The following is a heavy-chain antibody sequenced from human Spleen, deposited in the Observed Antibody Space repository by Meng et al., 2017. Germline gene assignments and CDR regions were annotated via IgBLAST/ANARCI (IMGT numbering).Heavy chain of an antibody. Sequence: GESLKISCAASGFTFSSYGMHWVRQAPGKGLEWVAVIWYDGSNKYYADSVKGRFTISRDNSKNTLYLQMNSLRAEDTAVYYCARDRIEAATGYNGFDPWGQGTLVTVSS. D-gene: IGHD2-15*01. CDR3: ARDRIEAATGYNGFDP. J-gene: IGHJ5*02. V-gene: IGHV3-33*01. CDR1: GFTFSSYG. CDR2: IWYDGSNK.